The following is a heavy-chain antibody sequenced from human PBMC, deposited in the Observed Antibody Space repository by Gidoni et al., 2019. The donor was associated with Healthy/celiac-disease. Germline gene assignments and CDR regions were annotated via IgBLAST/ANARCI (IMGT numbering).Heavy chain of an antibody. D-gene: IGHD6-19*01. Sequence: QVQLQQWGAGLLKPSETLSLTCAVYGGSFSGSFWSWIRQPPGTGLEGIGEINHSGSTNYNPSLKSRVTISVDTSKNQFSLKLSSVTAADTAVYYCARGGSGWYRGDYYYYYMDVWGKGTTVTVSS. CDR1: GGSFSGSF. V-gene: IGHV4-34*01. J-gene: IGHJ6*03. CDR2: INHSGST. CDR3: ARGGSGWYRGDYYYYYMDV.